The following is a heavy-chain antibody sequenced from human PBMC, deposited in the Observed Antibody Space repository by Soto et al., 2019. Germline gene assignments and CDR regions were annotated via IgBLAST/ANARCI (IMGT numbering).Heavy chain of an antibody. Sequence: GGSLRLSCAASGFTVSSNYMSWVRQATGRGLEWVAYITSSSDNIYYSDSVKGRFTISRDNGKNSLFLQMNSLRDEDTAVYYCARVVVVIPPGYYYAMDVWGQGTTVT. CDR3: ARVVVVIPPGYYYAMDV. V-gene: IGHV3-48*02. J-gene: IGHJ6*02. D-gene: IGHD3-22*01. CDR1: GFTVSSNY. CDR2: ITSSSDNI.